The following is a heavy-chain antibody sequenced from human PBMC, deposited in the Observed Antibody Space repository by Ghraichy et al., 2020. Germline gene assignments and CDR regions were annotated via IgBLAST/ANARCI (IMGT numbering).Heavy chain of an antibody. Sequence: GESLNISCAASGFTFSGYYMSWIRQAPGKGLEWLSSISSSSSHTHYADSVKGRFTIFRDNAENSLYLQMNSLKGEDTAIYYCARDLWANDYWGQGTLVTVSS. D-gene: IGHD7-27*01. CDR2: ISSSSSHT. CDR1: GFTFSGYY. CDR3: ARDLWANDY. V-gene: IGHV3-11*06. J-gene: IGHJ4*02.